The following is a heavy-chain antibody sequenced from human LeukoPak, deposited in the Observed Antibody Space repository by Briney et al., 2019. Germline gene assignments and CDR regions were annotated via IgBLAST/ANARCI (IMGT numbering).Heavy chain of an antibody. D-gene: IGHD2-15*01. CDR2: LKLYDGTI. CDR1: GYSFIRYH. CDR3: ARHCSGGSCYFLSNWFDP. J-gene: IGHJ5*02. Sequence: ASVKVSCKASGYSFIRYHIHWVRQAPGQGLEWMGVLKLYDGTISHAQKFQGRVTMTSDTSTSTVYMELSSLRSEDTAVYYCARHCSGGSCYFLSNWFDPWGQGTLVTVSS. V-gene: IGHV1-46*01.